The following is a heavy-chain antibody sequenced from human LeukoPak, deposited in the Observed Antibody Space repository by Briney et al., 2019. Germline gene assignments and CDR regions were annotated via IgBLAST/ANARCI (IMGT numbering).Heavy chain of an antibody. CDR1: GFTFSSYG. V-gene: IGHV3-30*18. CDR2: ISYDGSTE. CDR3: AKDVTKYYYDSSGYYGTFDI. J-gene: IGHJ3*02. D-gene: IGHD3-22*01. Sequence: GSLRLSCAASGFTFSSYGMHWVRQAPGKGLEWVAVISYDGSTEHYADSVKGRFTISRDNSKNTLYLQMNSLRAEDTAVYYCAKDVTKYYYDSSGYYGTFDIWGQGMLVTVSS.